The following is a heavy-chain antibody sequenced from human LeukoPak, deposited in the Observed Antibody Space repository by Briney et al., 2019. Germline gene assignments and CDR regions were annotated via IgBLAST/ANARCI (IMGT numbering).Heavy chain of an antibody. V-gene: IGHV3-33*01. CDR1: GFTFSSSG. CDR3: ASQGVVTTLYYFDY. J-gene: IGHJ4*02. D-gene: IGHD5-12*01. CDR2: IGNDGNRE. Sequence: GGSLRLSCAASGFTFSSSGMHWVRQAPGKGLEWVAVIGNDGNREYYADSVKGRFTISRDNSKNTLYLQMNSLRAEDTAVYYCASQGVVTTLYYFDYWGQGTLVTVSS.